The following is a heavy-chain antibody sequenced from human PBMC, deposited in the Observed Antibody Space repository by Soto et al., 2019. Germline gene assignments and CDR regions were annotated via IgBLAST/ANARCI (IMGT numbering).Heavy chain of an antibody. CDR1: GGSFSGYY. CDR3: ARESHDILTGPPWVWYFDL. J-gene: IGHJ2*01. Sequence: QVQLQQWGAGPLRPLETLSLTCGVSGGSFSGYYWAWIRQSPGKGLEWIGEINDRGSINYNPSLKSRVRISVDTSKNHYSLNLRPVTAADTAVYYCARESHDILTGPPWVWYFDLWGRGTLVTVSS. CDR2: INDRGSI. D-gene: IGHD3-9*01. V-gene: IGHV4-34*01.